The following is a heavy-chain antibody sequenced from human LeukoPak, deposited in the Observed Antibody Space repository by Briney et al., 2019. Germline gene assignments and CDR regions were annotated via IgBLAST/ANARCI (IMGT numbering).Heavy chain of an antibody. J-gene: IGHJ6*02. CDR2: IYYSGST. V-gene: IGHV4-59*01. CDR3: ARYRDFWSGYYYYYYGMDV. CDR1: GGSISSYY. D-gene: IGHD3-3*01. Sequence: SETLSLSCTVSGGSISSYYWGWIRQPPGKGLEWIGYIYYSGSTNYNPSLKSRVTISVDTSKNQFSLKLSSVTAADTAVYYCARYRDFWSGYYYYYYGMDVWGQGTTVTVSS.